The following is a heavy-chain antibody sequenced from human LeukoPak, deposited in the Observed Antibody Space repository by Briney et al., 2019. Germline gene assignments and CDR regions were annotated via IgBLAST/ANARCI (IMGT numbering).Heavy chain of an antibody. CDR1: GFTFSSYG. D-gene: IGHD3-22*01. J-gene: IGHJ4*02. CDR3: AKCSSYYYDSSGYYYFDY. Sequence: GGSLRLSCAASGFTFSSYGMHWVRQAPGKGLEWVAVIWYDGSNKYYADSVKGRFTISRDDSKNTLYLQMNSLRAEDTAVYYCAKCSSYYYDSSGYYYFDYWGQGTLVTVSS. CDR2: IWYDGSNK. V-gene: IGHV3-33*06.